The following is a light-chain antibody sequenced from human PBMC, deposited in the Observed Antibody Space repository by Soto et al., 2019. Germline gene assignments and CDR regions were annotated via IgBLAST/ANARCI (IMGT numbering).Light chain of an antibody. V-gene: IGKV3D-11*01. CDR1: QGISTY. CDR2: DAS. J-gene: IGKJ5*01. Sequence: LTQSPATLSLSPGERATFSCTASQGISTYIAWYQQKPGHPPRLLMFDASRRATGIPPRFSGGGFGTQFTLTINNLEPDDFAGYHCQQLGESFGPGTRLEI. CDR3: QQLGES.